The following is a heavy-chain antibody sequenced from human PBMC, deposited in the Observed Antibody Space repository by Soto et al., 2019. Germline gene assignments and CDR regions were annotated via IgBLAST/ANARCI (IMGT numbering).Heavy chain of an antibody. CDR3: ARALKSIAAPGWFDP. V-gene: IGHV4-34*01. CDR1: GGSFSGYY. CDR2: INHSGST. Sequence: SETLSLTCAVYGGSFSGYYWSWIRQPPGKGLEWIGEINHSGSTNYNPSLKSRVTISVDTSKNQFSLKLSSVTAADTAVYYCARALKSIAAPGWFDPWGQGTLVTVSS. J-gene: IGHJ5*02. D-gene: IGHD6-6*01.